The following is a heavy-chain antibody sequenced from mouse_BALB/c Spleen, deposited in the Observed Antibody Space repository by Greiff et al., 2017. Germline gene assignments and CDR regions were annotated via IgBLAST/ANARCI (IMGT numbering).Heavy chain of an antibody. Sequence: QVQLKESGPGLVAPSQSLSITCTVSGFSLTSYGVHWVRQPPGKGLEWLGVIWAGGSTNYNSALMSRLSISKDNSKSQVFLKMNSLQTDDTAMYYCARDGRDGYYPYAMDYWGQGTSVTVSS. V-gene: IGHV2-9*02. D-gene: IGHD2-3*01. CDR3: ARDGRDGYYPYAMDY. CDR1: GFSLTSYG. CDR2: IWAGGST. J-gene: IGHJ4*01.